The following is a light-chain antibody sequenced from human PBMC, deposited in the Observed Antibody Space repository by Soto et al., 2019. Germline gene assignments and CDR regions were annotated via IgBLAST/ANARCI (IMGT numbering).Light chain of an antibody. Sequence: QSVLTQPRSVSGSPGQSVTISCTGTSSDVGGYNYVSWYQQHPGKAPKLMIYDVSKRPSGVPDRFSGFKSGNTASLTISGLQAEDEADYSCCSHARTYIYVFGIGTKVTVL. CDR1: SSDVGGYNY. CDR3: CSHARTYIYV. CDR2: DVS. J-gene: IGLJ1*01. V-gene: IGLV2-11*01.